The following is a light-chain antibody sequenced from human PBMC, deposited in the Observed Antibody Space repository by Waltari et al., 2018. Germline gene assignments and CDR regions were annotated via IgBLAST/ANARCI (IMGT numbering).Light chain of an antibody. CDR2: SNN. Sequence: QSVLTQPPSASGTPGQRVTISCSASSSSIGSNAVNWYRQLPGAAPKLLIWSNNQRPSGVPDRFSGSKSGTSASLAISGLQSEDEADFYCATWDDSLNGYVFGTGTKVTVL. CDR3: ATWDDSLNGYV. V-gene: IGLV1-44*01. CDR1: SSSIGSNA. J-gene: IGLJ1*01.